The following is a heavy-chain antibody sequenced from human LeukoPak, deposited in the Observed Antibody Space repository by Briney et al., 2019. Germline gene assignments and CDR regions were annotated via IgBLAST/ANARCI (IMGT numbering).Heavy chain of an antibody. CDR1: GFTFSSYA. J-gene: IGHJ6*03. CDR2: YSVSGGSP. D-gene: IGHD3-9*01. Sequence: GGALRLSCGASGFTFSSYAMSGGGRAPGKGWRGCSAYSVSGGSPNSADSVKGRFPISRDNSKNTLYLQMNSLRAEDTDVYYCANSPDFDFKHYYYYYMHVWGKGNTVTVSS. V-gene: IGHV3-23*01. CDR3: ANSPDFDFKHYYYYYMHV.